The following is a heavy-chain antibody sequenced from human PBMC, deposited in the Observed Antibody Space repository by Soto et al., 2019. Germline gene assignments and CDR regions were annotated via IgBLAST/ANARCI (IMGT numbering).Heavy chain of an antibody. CDR2: ISGSGGST. CDR1: GFTFSSYA. CDR3: AKVEAYYYDSSGLDY. D-gene: IGHD3-22*01. V-gene: IGHV3-23*01. J-gene: IGHJ4*02. Sequence: LRLSCAASGFTFSSYAMSWVRQAPGKGLEWVSAISGSGGSTYYADSVKGRFTISRDNSKNTLYLQMNSLRAEDTAVYYCAKVEAYYYDSSGLDYWGQGTLVTVSS.